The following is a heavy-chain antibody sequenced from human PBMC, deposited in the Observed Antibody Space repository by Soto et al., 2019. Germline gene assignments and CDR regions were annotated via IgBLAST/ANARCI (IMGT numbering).Heavy chain of an antibody. V-gene: IGHV4-4*07. CDR3: ARVRYTLVRGVETSLWFDP. Sequence: QVQLQESGPGLVKPSETLSLTCSVFGASIRSYYWTWVRQPAGKGLEWIGLFYSNGIINYNPSLSSRVTMSVDTSKNQVSLKLASVTAADTARYYCARVRYTLVRGVETSLWFDPWGQGTLVTVSS. CDR2: FYSNGII. CDR1: GASIRSYY. J-gene: IGHJ5*02. D-gene: IGHD3-10*01.